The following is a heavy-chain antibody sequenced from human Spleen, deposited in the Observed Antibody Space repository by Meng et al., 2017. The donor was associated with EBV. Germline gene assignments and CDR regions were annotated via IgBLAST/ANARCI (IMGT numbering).Heavy chain of an antibody. CDR2: INYSGHT. CDR1: DASFSTGSYY. V-gene: IGHV4-61*01. D-gene: IGHD1-1*01. CDR3: ARQGGTTVVNTIDY. Sequence: LCKASKPSYLSKLVFDASFSTGSYYWIWVCQHPGQALQWIGLINYSGHTNSNPSLQSRVTISSDTFTTQFSLKLNSVIAAATPISYCARQGGTTVVNTIDYWGQGTLVTVSS. J-gene: IGHJ4*02.